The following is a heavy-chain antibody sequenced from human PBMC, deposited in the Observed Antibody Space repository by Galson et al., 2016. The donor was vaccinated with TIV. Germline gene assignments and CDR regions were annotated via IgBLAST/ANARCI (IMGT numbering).Heavy chain of an antibody. D-gene: IGHD5/OR15-5a*01. V-gene: IGHV1-18*01. Sequence: SVKVSCKASGYSFTSYGISWVRQAPGQGPEWMGWISTNNGDRKYVQKFQARVIMTTDTSTTTAFMELRSLKSDDTAVYYCARETSTFTTVDHFYYYIDVWGKGTTVTVSS. J-gene: IGHJ6*03. CDR2: ISTNNGDR. CDR1: GYSFTSYG. CDR3: ARETSTFTTVDHFYYYIDV.